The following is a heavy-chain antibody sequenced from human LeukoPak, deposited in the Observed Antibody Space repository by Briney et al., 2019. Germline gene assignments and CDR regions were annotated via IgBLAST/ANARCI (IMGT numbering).Heavy chain of an antibody. Sequence: GASVKVSCKASGYTFTSYYMHWVRQAPGQGLEWMGIINPSGGSTSYAQKFQGRVTMTRDTSTSTVYMELSSLRSEDTVVYYCARDPFVVVTATNNWFDPWGQGTLVTVSS. D-gene: IGHD2-21*02. J-gene: IGHJ5*02. V-gene: IGHV1-46*01. CDR1: GYTFTSYY. CDR3: ARDPFVVVTATNNWFDP. CDR2: INPSGGST.